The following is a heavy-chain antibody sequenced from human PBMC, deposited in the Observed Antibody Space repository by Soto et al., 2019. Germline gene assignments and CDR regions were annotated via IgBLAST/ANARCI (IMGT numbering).Heavy chain of an antibody. CDR3: ARYPRLDC. Sequence: XXTLSLTCTVSGGSISGYYWSWIRQPPGXXXXXXXYXXXPGXXNQXXXXXXXAXXXIXXXKKQFYMHLSSVKAADTAVYFCARYPRLDCWGQGTLVTVSS. CDR2: XXXPGXX. CDR1: GGSISGYY. J-gene: IGHJ4*02. V-gene: IGHV4-59*08.